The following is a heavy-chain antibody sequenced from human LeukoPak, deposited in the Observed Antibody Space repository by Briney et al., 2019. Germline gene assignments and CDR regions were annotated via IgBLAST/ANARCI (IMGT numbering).Heavy chain of an antibody. J-gene: IGHJ4*02. Sequence: PGGSLRLSCAASGFSFSSHWMSWVRQAPGKGLEWVSVIYSGGSTYYADSVKGRFTISRDNAKNSLYLQMNSLRAEDTAVYYCARDRGQIVGEIDYWGQGTLVTVSS. CDR3: ARDRGQIVGEIDY. V-gene: IGHV3-53*01. CDR2: IYSGGST. D-gene: IGHD3-22*01. CDR1: GFSFSSHW.